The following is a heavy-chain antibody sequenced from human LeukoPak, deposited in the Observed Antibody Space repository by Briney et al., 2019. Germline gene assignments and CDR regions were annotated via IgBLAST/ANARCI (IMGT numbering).Heavy chain of an antibody. Sequence: PGGSLRLSCAASGFTFRSYAMHWVRQAPGKGLEWVAVISYDGSNKYYADSVKGRFTISRDNSKNTLYLQMNSLRAEDTAVYYCARGPLGPAAGPFDYWGQGTLVTVSS. J-gene: IGHJ4*02. CDR2: ISYDGSNK. CDR3: ARGPLGPAAGPFDY. V-gene: IGHV3-30-3*01. CDR1: GFTFRSYA. D-gene: IGHD6-13*01.